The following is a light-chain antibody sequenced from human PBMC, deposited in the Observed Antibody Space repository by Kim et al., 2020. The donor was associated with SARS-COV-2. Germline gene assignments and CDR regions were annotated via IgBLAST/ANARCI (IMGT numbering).Light chain of an antibody. Sequence: VSPGETASITCSGDELGDKYACWYQQKPGQSPVLVIYQDSKRPSGIPERFSGSNSGNTATLTISGTQAMDEADYYCQAWDSSTVVFGGGTQLTVL. V-gene: IGLV3-1*01. J-gene: IGLJ2*01. CDR3: QAWDSSTVV. CDR1: ELGDKY. CDR2: QDS.